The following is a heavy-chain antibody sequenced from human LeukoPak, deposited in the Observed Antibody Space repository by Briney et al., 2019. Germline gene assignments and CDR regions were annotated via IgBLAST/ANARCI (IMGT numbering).Heavy chain of an antibody. CDR3: ARHHLQQPIFVWFDP. Sequence: ASVKVSCKASGYTFTSYAMNWVRQAPGQGLEWMGWLNTNTGNPTYAQGFTGRFVFSLDTSVSTAYLQISSLKAEDTAVYYCARHHLQQPIFVWFDPWGQGTLVTVSS. J-gene: IGHJ5*02. CDR1: GYTFTSYA. D-gene: IGHD3-9*01. CDR2: LNTNTGNP. V-gene: IGHV7-4-1*02.